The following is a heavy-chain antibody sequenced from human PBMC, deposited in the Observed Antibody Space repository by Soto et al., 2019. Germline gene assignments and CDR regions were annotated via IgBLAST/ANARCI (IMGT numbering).Heavy chain of an antibody. Sequence: TGGSLRLSCAASGFTFSSYGMHWVRQAPGKGLEWVAVISYDGSNKYYADSVKGRFTISRDNSKNTLYLQMNSLRAEDTAVYYCAGRDGYNQGYFDYWGQGTLVTVS. CDR2: ISYDGSNK. CDR1: GFTFSSYG. J-gene: IGHJ4*02. CDR3: AGRDGYNQGYFDY. D-gene: IGHD5-12*01. V-gene: IGHV3-30*03.